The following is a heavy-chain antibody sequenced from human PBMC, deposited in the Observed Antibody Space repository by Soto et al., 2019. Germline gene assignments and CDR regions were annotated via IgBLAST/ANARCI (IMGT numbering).Heavy chain of an antibody. J-gene: IGHJ4*02. V-gene: IGHV4-39*01. Sequence: QLQLQESGPGLVKPSETLSLTCTVSGGSISSRSHYWGWIRPSPGQHLEWIGSSFYRGSTHYNPSPKTRVTISLDTSKNQVSVKLHSVTAADTAVYYCATADGFGVVTPFFEYWGQGILVTVSS. CDR2: SFYRGST. CDR1: GGSISSRSHY. D-gene: IGHD3-3*01. CDR3: ATADGFGVVTPFFEY.